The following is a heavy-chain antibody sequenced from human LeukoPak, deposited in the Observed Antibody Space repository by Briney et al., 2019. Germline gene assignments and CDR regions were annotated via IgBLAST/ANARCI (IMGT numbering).Heavy chain of an antibody. CDR2: ISGDGGT. D-gene: IGHD2-15*01. V-gene: IGHV3-23*01. CDR1: GFTFGSYV. J-gene: IGHJ4*02. Sequence: GGSLRLSCAASGFTFGSYVMSWVRQAPGKGPEWVSAISGDGGTYYADSVKGRFTISRDNSKNTLYLQMNSLGGEDTALYYCARYCGAASCYSGFDYWGQGTLVTDAS. CDR3: ARYCGAASCYSGFDY.